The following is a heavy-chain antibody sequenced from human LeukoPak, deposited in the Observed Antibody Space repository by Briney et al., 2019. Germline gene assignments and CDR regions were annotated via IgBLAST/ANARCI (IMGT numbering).Heavy chain of an antibody. CDR3: ARGNRITMVRGVINPSGMDV. V-gene: IGHV4-4*07. Sequence: SETLSLTCTVSGGSISSYYWSWIRQPAGKGLEWIGRIYTSGSTNYNPSLKSRVTMSVDTSKNQFSLKLSSVTAADTAVYYCARGNRITMVRGVINPSGMDVWGQGTTVTVSS. CDR1: GGSISSYY. CDR2: IYTSGST. D-gene: IGHD3-10*01. J-gene: IGHJ6*02.